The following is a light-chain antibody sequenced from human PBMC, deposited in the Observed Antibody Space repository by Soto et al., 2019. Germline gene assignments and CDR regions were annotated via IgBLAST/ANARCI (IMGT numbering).Light chain of an antibody. CDR3: QSYDNSLGAWV. J-gene: IGLJ2*01. Sequence: QAVVTQPPSVSGAPGQRVTISCTGSSSNIGAGYDVHWYQQLPGTAPKLVIYGNTNRPSGVPDRFSGSKSDTSASLAISGLRAEDEADYYCQSYDNSLGAWVFGGGTQLTVL. CDR2: GNT. CDR1: SSNIGAGYD. V-gene: IGLV1-40*01.